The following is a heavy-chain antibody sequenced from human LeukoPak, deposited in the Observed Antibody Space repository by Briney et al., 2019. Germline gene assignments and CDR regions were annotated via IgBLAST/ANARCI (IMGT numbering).Heavy chain of an antibody. Sequence: GASVKVSCKASGYTFTGYYMHWVRQAPGQGLEWMGWINPNSGGTNYAQKFQGRVTMTRDTSISTAYMELSRLKSDDTAVYYCARGPPPTGTATYANYWGQGTLVTVSS. D-gene: IGHD1-1*01. CDR1: GYTFTGYY. CDR2: INPNSGGT. V-gene: IGHV1-2*02. J-gene: IGHJ4*02. CDR3: ARGPPPTGTATYANY.